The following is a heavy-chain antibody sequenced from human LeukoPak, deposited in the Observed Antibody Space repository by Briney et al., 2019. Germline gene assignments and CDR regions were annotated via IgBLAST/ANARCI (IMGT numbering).Heavy chain of an antibody. D-gene: IGHD2-2*01. Sequence: GGALRLSCGVPVFTFSSYEMNWVRQAPGKGLEWVSYISSSGSTIYYADSVKGRFTLASDNANNSLYLQMNSLRAEDTAVYYCAREGEAYCSSTSCYVPYYYGMDVWGKGTTVTVSS. CDR2: ISSSGSTI. CDR3: AREGEAYCSSTSCYVPYYYGMDV. V-gene: IGHV3-48*03. J-gene: IGHJ6*04. CDR1: VFTFSSYE.